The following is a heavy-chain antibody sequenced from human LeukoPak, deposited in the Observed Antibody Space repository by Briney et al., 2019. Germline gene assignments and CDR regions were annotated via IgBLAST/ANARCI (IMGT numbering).Heavy chain of an antibody. D-gene: IGHD3-10*02. CDR2: LSASSNYI. V-gene: IGHV3-21*01. CDR3: AELGITMIGGV. J-gene: IGHJ6*04. Sequence: GGSLRLSCATSGFTFSDYTMNWVRQAPGKGLEWVSSLSASSNYIHYADSVKGRFTISRDNAKNSLYLQMNSLRAEDTAVYYCAELGITMIGGVWGKGTTVTISS. CDR1: GFTFSDYT.